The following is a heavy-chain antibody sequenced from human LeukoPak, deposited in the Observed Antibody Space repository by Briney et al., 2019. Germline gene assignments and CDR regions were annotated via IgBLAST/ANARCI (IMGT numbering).Heavy chain of an antibody. CDR3: AREIVATTHYYYYYGMDV. V-gene: IGHV1-69*13. J-gene: IGHJ6*02. CDR1: GGTFSSFA. D-gene: IGHD5-12*01. Sequence: SVKVSCKASGGTFSSFAISWVRQAPGQGLEWMGGIIPIFGTANYAQKFQGRVTITAVESTSIAYMELSSLRSEDTAVYYCAREIVATTHYYYYYGMDVWGQGTTVTVSS. CDR2: IIPIFGTA.